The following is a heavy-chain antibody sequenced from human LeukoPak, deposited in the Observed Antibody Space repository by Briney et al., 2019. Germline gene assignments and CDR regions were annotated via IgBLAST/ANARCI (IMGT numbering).Heavy chain of an antibody. CDR3: GRDRQYSGLPLFGYYMDV. CDR2: IHHSEST. J-gene: IGHJ6*03. V-gene: IGHV4-38-2*02. D-gene: IGHD5-12*01. CDR1: GYSLTNTYY. Sequence: PSETLSLTCNVSGYSLTNTYYWDWIRQPPGKGLEWIGNIHHSESTYYNPSLKSRVSISIATSKNQSSLKLSSVTAAAAVVYYCGRDRQYSGLPLFGYYMDVWGKGTTVTISS.